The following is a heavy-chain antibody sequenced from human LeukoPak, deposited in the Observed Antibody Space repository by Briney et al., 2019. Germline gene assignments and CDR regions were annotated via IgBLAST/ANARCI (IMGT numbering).Heavy chain of an antibody. V-gene: IGHV3-21*01. Sequence: GGSLRLSCAASGFTFSSYGMNWVRQAPGKGLEWVSSISSSSSYIYSADSVKGRFTISRDNAKNSLYLQMNSLRAEDTAVYYCARDQVYTSLSAFGIWGQGTKVTVSS. D-gene: IGHD3-16*01. CDR2: ISSSSSYI. CDR1: GFTFSSYG. J-gene: IGHJ3*02. CDR3: ARDQVYTSLSAFGI.